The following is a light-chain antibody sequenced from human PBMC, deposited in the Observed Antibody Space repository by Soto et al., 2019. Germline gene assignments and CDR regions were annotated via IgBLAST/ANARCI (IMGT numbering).Light chain of an antibody. CDR2: EVS. J-gene: IGLJ1*01. CDR1: SSDVGAYDF. V-gene: IGLV2-14*03. CDR3: SSDTTSSTRV. Sequence: QSALAQPASVSGSPGQSITISCTGTSSDVGAYDFVSWYQQHPDKAPKLMIYEVSNRPSGVSYRFSGSKSVNTATLTISGLQAEDEADYYCSSDTTSSTRVFGTGTKVTVL.